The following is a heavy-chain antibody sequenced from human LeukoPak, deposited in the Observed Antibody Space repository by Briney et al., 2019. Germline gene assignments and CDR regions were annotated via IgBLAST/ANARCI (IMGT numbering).Heavy chain of an antibody. CDR2: FSAYNGNT. D-gene: IGHD3-22*01. J-gene: IGHJ4*02. Sequence: ASMKVSCKASSASFTSYGFSWVGLAPGQGREWLGWFSAYNGNTNYARKVQGRVTLITDPSTTTVYMELRSLTSDDTAVYYCARDLFTNFDYDGSGYRSGPGAYWGQGTPVTVSS. CDR3: ARDLFTNFDYDGSGYRSGPGAY. V-gene: IGHV1-18*01. CDR1: SASFTSYG.